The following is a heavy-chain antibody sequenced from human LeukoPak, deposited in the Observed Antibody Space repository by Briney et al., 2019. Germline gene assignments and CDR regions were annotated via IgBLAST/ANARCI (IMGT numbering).Heavy chain of an antibody. CDR3: ATGTPTTSHY. CDR1: GGTFSTFS. Sequence: ASVKVSCKPSGGTFSTFSFSWVRQAPGQGLEWKGRIIPIFRTSSYAHKFQGRLTIITDDSTGTAYMELSSLGSEDTAVYYCATGTPTTSHYWGQGTLVTVSS. J-gene: IGHJ4*02. V-gene: IGHV1-69*05. D-gene: IGHD4-17*01. CDR2: IIPIFRTS.